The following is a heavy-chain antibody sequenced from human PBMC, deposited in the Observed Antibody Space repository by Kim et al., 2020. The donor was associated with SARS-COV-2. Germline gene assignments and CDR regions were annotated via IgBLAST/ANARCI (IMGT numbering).Heavy chain of an antibody. CDR3: ATLTTILVVQGCFDY. V-gene: IGHV4-39*01. Sequence: SETLSLTCTVSGGSISSSSYYWGWIRHPPGKGLEWIGSIYYSGSTYYNPSLKSRVTISVDTSKNQFSLKLSSVTAADTAVYYCATLTTILVVQGCFDYCWRATLVTVSS. CDR2: IYYSGST. D-gene: IGHD3-3*01. CDR1: GGSISSSSYY. J-gene: IGHJ4*02.